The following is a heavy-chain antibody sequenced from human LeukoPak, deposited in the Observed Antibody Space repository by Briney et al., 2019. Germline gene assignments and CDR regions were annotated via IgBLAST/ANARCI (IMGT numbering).Heavy chain of an antibody. CDR2: IKQDGSEK. CDR1: GFTFSAYW. CDR3: ARFYYYDSSGYSSNFDY. Sequence: PGGFLRLSCAASGFTFSAYWMTWVRQAPGKGLEWVANIKQDGSEKYYVDSVRGRFTISRDNAKNSLYLQMNSLRVEDTAIYFCARFYYYDSSGYSSNFDYWGQGTLVTVSS. J-gene: IGHJ4*02. V-gene: IGHV3-7*01. D-gene: IGHD3-22*01.